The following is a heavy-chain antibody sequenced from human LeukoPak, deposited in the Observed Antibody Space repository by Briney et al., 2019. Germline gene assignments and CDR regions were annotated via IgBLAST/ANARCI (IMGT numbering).Heavy chain of an antibody. V-gene: IGHV4-59*12. Sequence: PSETLSLTCTVSGGSISSYYWSWIRQPPGKGLEWIGYIYYSGSTNYNPSLKSRVTISVDTSKNQFSLKLSSVTAADTAVYYCARRGPYSGYYKRVFDYWGQGTLVTVSS. D-gene: IGHD3-22*01. CDR2: IYYSGST. J-gene: IGHJ4*02. CDR1: GGSISSYY. CDR3: ARRGPYSGYYKRVFDY.